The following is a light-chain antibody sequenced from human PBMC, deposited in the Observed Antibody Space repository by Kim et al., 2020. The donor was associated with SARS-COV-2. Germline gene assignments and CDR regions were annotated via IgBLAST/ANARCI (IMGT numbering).Light chain of an antibody. CDR1: QSVSSY. Sequence: SLYPGERATRSCRASQSVSSYLAWYKQKPGQAPRLLIYDASNRATGIPARFSGSGSGTDFTLTIRSLEPEDFAVYYCQQRSNWPTFGQGTRLEIK. CDR2: DAS. CDR3: QQRSNWPT. J-gene: IGKJ5*01. V-gene: IGKV3-11*01.